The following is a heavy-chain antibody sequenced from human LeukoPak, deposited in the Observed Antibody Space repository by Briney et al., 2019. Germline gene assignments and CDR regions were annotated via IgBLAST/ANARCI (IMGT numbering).Heavy chain of an antibody. D-gene: IGHD6-19*01. Sequence: SETLSLTCAVYGGSFSGYYWSWIRQPPGKGLEWIGEINHSGSTNYNPPLKSRVTISVDTSKNQFSLKLSSVTAADTAVYDCARGRSEEQWLDDAFDIWGQGTMVTVSS. CDR1: GGSFSGYY. CDR2: INHSGST. V-gene: IGHV4-34*01. J-gene: IGHJ3*02. CDR3: ARGRSEEQWLDDAFDI.